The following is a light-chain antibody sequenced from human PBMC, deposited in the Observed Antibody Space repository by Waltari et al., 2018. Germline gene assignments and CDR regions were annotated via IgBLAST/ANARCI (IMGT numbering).Light chain of an antibody. V-gene: IGKV3-20*01. CDR3: QHYVRLPVT. CDR2: GAS. CDR1: QSVGMT. J-gene: IGKJ1*01. Sequence: EIVLTQSPGTLSLSPGERATLYCRTSQSVGMTLAWYQQKPGQAPRLLIYGASIRATGIPDRFSGSGSGTDFSLTISRLEPEYFAVYYCQHYVRLPVTFGQGTKVEIK.